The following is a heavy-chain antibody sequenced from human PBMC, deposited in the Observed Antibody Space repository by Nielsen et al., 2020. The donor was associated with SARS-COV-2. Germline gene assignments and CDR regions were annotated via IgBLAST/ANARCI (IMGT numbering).Heavy chain of an antibody. CDR2: ISESGGAT. V-gene: IGHV3-23*01. Sequence: GESLKISCVASGFIFSNYVMNWVRQAPGKGLELVSAISESGGATYYTDSVKGRFTISRDNSRNTLYLEMNSLRADDTAVYYCAKHEGEDWGQGTLVTVSS. D-gene: IGHD3-10*01. CDR1: GFIFSNYV. CDR3: AKHEGED. J-gene: IGHJ4*02.